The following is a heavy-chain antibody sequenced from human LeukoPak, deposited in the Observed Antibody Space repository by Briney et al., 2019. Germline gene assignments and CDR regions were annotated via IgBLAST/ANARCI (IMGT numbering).Heavy chain of an antibody. CDR3: ARRRQYYYDSSGRSSAFDI. CDR2: IYYSGST. V-gene: IGHV4-39*07. D-gene: IGHD3-22*01. CDR1: GGSISSSSYY. J-gene: IGHJ3*02. Sequence: SETLSLTCTVSGGSISSSSYYWGWIRQPPGKGLEWIGSIYYSGSTYYNPSLKSRVTISVDTSKNQFSLKLSSVTAADTAVYYCARRRQYYYDSSGRSSAFDIWGQGTMVTVSS.